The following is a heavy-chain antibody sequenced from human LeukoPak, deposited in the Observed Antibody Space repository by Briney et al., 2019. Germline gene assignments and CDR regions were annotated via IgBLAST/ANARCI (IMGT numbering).Heavy chain of an antibody. V-gene: IGHV5-10-1*01. CDR1: GYSFTSYW. Sequence: GESLKISCKGSGYSFTSYWISWVRQMPGKGLEWMGRIVPSDSYTNYSPSFQGHVTISADNSISTAYLQWSSLKATDTAMYYCAKTPGYSSSWNDYWGQGTLVTVSS. J-gene: IGHJ4*02. CDR3: AKTPGYSSSWNDY. CDR2: IVPSDSYT. D-gene: IGHD6-13*01.